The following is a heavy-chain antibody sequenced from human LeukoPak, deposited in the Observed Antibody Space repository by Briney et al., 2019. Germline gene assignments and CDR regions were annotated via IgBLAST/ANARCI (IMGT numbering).Heavy chain of an antibody. J-gene: IGHJ4*02. CDR2: IYHRGST. Sequence: TSETLSLTCAVSGYSISSGYYWGWIRQPPGKGLEWIGSIYHRGSTYYNPSLKSRVTISVDTSKNQFSLKLSSVTAADTAVYYCAGDVYPHCSGGSCPFDYWGQGTLVTVSS. CDR3: AGDVYPHCSGGSCPFDY. D-gene: IGHD2-15*01. CDR1: GYSISSGYY. V-gene: IGHV4-38-2*01.